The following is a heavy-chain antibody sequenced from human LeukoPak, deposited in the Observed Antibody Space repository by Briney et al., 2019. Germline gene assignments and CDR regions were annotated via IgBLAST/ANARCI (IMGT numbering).Heavy chain of an antibody. CDR3: ASSQSQTRFDY. D-gene: IGHD1/OR15-1a*01. J-gene: IGHJ4*02. CDR1: GGSISSYY. V-gene: IGHV4-4*07. CDR2: IYTSGST. Sequence: SETLSLTCTVSGGSISSYYWSWIRQPPGKGLEWIGRIYTSGSTNYNPSLKSRVTMSVDTSKNQFSLKLSSVTAADTAMYYCASSQSQTRFDYWGQGTLVTASS.